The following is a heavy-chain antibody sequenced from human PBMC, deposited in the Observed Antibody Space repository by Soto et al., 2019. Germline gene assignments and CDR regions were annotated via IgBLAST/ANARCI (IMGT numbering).Heavy chain of an antibody. CDR1: GGSISSGDYY. D-gene: IGHD3-16*01. CDR2: IYYSGST. Sequence: SETLSLTCTVSGGSISSGDYYWGWIRQPPGKGLEWIGSIYYSGSTYYNPSLKSRVTISVDTSKNQFSLKLSSVTAADTAVYYCASGWGIFYWFDPWGQGTLVTVSS. V-gene: IGHV4-39*01. CDR3: ASGWGIFYWFDP. J-gene: IGHJ5*02.